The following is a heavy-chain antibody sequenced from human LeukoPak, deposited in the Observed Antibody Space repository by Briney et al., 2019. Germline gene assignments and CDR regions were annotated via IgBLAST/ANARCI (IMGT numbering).Heavy chain of an antibody. J-gene: IGHJ3*02. CDR2: IYHSGST. Sequence: PSETLSLTCTVSGGSISSGGYYWSWIRQPPGKGLEWIGYIYHSGSTYYNPSLKSRVTISVDRSKNQFSLKLSSVTAADTAVYYCARSLDYYDSSAYAFDIWGQGTMVTVSS. CDR1: GGSISSGGYY. V-gene: IGHV4-30-2*01. D-gene: IGHD3-22*01. CDR3: ARSLDYYDSSAYAFDI.